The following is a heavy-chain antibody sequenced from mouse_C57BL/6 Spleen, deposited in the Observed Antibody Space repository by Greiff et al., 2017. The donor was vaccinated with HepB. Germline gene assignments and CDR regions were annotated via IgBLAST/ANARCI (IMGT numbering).Heavy chain of an antibody. V-gene: IGHV10-1*01. CDR3: VRHDTTVPFDY. D-gene: IGHD1-1*01. CDR2: IRSKSNNYAT. CDR1: GFSFNTYA. Sequence: EVQLVESGGGLVQPKGSLKLSCAASGFSFNTYAMNWVRQAPGKGLEWVARIRSKSNNYATYYADSVKDRFTISRDDSESMLYLQMNNLKTEDTAMYYCVRHDTTVPFDYWGQGTTLTVSS. J-gene: IGHJ2*01.